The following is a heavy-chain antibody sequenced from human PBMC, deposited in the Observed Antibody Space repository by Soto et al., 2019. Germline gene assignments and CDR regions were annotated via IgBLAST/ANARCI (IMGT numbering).Heavy chain of an antibody. D-gene: IGHD4-4*01. J-gene: IGHJ4*02. CDR1: GFTFSSYA. Sequence: PGGSLRLSCAASGFTFSSYAMSWVRQAPGKGLEWVSVISGSDDSTYYADSVKGRFTISRDNSKNTLYLQMNSLTTDDTAVYYCALGNIPGAPDYFDYWGQGTLVTVSS. CDR2: ISGSDDST. V-gene: IGHV3-23*01. CDR3: ALGNIPGAPDYFDY.